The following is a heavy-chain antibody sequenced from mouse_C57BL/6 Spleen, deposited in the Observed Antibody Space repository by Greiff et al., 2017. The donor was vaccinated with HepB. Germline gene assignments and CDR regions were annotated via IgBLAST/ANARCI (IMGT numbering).Heavy chain of an antibody. CDR3: ARWGSSLYWYFDV. CDR1: GYTFTNYW. CDR2: IYPGGDYT. J-gene: IGHJ1*03. Sequence: VQLQESGAELVRPGTSVKMSCKASGYTFTNYWIGWAKQRPGHGLEWIGDIYPGGDYTNYNEKFKGKATLTADKSSSTAYMQFSSLTSEDSAIYYCARWGSSLYWYFDVWGTGTTVTVSS. V-gene: IGHV1-63*01. D-gene: IGHD1-1*01.